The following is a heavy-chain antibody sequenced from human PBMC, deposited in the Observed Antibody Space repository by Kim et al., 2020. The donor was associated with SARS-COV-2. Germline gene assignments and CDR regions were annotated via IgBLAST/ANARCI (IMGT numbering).Heavy chain of an antibody. V-gene: IGHV3-23*01. CDR1: GFSFSTYA. J-gene: IGHJ4*02. CDR2: VSDSGART. Sequence: GGSLRLSCAASGFSFSTYAVTWVRQAPGKGLEWVSSVSDSGARTWYADSVKGRLTIPRDNSKNTLYLQMNSLTAEDTAVYYCAKVHIPSRLNYFDFWGQGTMVTVSS. D-gene: IGHD2-2*02. CDR3: AKVHIPSRLNYFDF.